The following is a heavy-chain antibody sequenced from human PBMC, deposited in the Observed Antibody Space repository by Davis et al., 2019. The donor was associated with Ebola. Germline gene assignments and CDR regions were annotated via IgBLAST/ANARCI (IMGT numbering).Heavy chain of an antibody. V-gene: IGHV3-30*03. D-gene: IGHD7-27*01. Sequence: PGGSLRLSCAASGFTFSSYGMHWVRQAPGKGLEWVAVISYDGSNKYYADSVKGRFTISRDNSKNTLYLQMNSLRAEDTAVYYCAFWGSLYYYYYYMDVWGKGTTVTVSS. CDR3: AFWGSLYYYYYYMDV. CDR2: ISYDGSNK. J-gene: IGHJ6*03. CDR1: GFTFSSYG.